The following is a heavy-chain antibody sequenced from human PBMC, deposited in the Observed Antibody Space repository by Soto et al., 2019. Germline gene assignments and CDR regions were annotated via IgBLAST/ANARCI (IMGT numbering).Heavy chain of an antibody. CDR2: IYWDDTK. CDR3: AHAYGGRSLY. D-gene: IGHD1-26*01. V-gene: IGHV2-5*02. J-gene: IGHJ4*02. Sequence: QITLKESGPTLVKPTQTLTLTCTFSGFSLPTDRVGVGWIRQPPGKALEWLAVIYWDDTKTYRPSLKSRLTITKDTPQNQVALTMTDMDPVDTAPYYCAHAYGGRSLYWGQGTLVTVSS. CDR1: GFSLPTDRVG.